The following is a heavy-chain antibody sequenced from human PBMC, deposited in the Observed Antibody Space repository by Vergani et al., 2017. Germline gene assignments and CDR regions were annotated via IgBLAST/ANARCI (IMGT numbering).Heavy chain of an antibody. D-gene: IGHD4-23*01. CDR3: ASGRLRWQFDY. CDR1: GFTFSSYG. CDR2: ISYDGSNK. J-gene: IGHJ4*02. Sequence: VQLVESGGGVVQPGRSLRLSCAASGFTFSSYGMHWVRQAPGKGLEWVAVISYDGSNKYYADSVKGRFTISRDNSKNTLYLQMNSLRSEDTAVYYCASGRLRWQFDYWGQGTLVTVSS. V-gene: IGHV3-30*03.